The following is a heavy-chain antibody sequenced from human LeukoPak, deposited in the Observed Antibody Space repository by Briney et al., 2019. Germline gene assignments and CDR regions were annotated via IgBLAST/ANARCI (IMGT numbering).Heavy chain of an antibody. CDR1: GFTFSSYS. D-gene: IGHD2-2*01. J-gene: IGHJ3*02. CDR2: ISSSSYI. V-gene: IGHV3-21*01. Sequence: GGSLRLSCAASGFTFSSYSMNWVRQAPGKGLEWVSSISSSSYIYYSDSVKGRFTISRDNAKSSLYLQMNSLRAEDTAVYYCARDGGLGYCSSTSCPAAFDIWGQGTMVTVSS. CDR3: ARDGGLGYCSSTSCPAAFDI.